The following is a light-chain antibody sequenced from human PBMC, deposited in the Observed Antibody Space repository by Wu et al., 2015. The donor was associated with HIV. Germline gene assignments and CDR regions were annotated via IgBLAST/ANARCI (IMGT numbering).Light chain of an antibody. Sequence: DIVLTQSPGTLSLSPGERASLSCRASQSVYNNYLAWYQQKPGQAPRLLIYGASSRATGIPERFSGSGSGTDFTLTISRLEPEDFAVYYCQQYDSSPLTFGPGTKVEIK. CDR3: QQYDSSPLT. V-gene: IGKV3-20*01. CDR1: QSVYNNY. CDR2: GAS. J-gene: IGKJ3*01.